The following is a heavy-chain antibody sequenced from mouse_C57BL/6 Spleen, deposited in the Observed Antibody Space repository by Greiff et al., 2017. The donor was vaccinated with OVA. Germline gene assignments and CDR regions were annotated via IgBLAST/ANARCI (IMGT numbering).Heavy chain of an antibody. V-gene: IGHV1-61*01. CDR1: GYTFTSYW. D-gene: IGHD2-3*01. Sequence: QVQLQQPGAKLVRPGSSVKLSCKASGYTFTSYWMDWVKQRPGQGLEWIGNIYPSDSETHYNQKFKDKATLTVDKSSSTAYMQLSSLTSEDSAVYYCARRGLLPYAMDYWGQGTSVTVSS. CDR3: ARRGLLPYAMDY. J-gene: IGHJ4*01. CDR2: IYPSDSET.